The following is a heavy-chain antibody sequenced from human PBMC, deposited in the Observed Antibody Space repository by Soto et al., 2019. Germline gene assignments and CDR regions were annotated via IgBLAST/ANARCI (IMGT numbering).Heavy chain of an antibody. CDR1: GFTFSSYG. CDR3: ARDPTSGSYQYYYYYGMDV. CDR2: IWYDGSNK. J-gene: IGHJ6*02. V-gene: IGHV3-33*01. Sequence: GGSLRLSCAASGFTFSSYGMHWIRQAPGKRLEWVAVIWYDGSNKYYADSVKGRFTISRDNSKNTLYLQMNSLRAEDTAVYYCARDPTSGSYQYYYYYGMDVWGQGTTVTVSS. D-gene: IGHD1-26*01.